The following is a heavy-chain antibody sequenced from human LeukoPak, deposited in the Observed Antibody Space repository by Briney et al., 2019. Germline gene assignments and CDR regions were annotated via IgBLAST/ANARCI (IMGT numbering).Heavy chain of an antibody. Sequence: PSETLSLTCAVYGGSFSGYYWSWIRQPPGKGLEWIGEIKQGGSTNYNPSLKSRVTISVDTSKNQFALTQSSVTAADTAVYHCATVRIDGSYNPWGQGTLVTVSS. V-gene: IGHV4-34*01. CDR1: GGSFSGYY. CDR3: ATVRIDGSYNP. J-gene: IGHJ5*02. CDR2: IKQGGST. D-gene: IGHD5-24*01.